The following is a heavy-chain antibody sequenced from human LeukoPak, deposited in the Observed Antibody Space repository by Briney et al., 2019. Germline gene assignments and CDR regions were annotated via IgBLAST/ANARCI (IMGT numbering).Heavy chain of an antibody. CDR3: ARGIESYGDYGY. D-gene: IGHD4-17*01. J-gene: IGHJ4*02. CDR2: IYYSGST. V-gene: IGHV4-59*01. CDR1: GGSISSYY. Sequence: SETLSLTCTVSGGSISSYYWSWIRQPPGKGLEWIGYIYYSGSTNYNPSLESRVTISVDTSNNQFSLNLSSVTAADTAVYHCARGIESYGDYGYWGQGTLVTVSS.